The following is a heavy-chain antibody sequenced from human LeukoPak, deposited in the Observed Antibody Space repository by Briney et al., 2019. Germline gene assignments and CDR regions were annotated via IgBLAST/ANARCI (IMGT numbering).Heavy chain of an antibody. J-gene: IGHJ4*02. Sequence: RGGSLRLSCSASGFIFSSYAMHCVRQAPGKRLEYVSAISSSGGSTYYADSVKGRFTISRDNSKNTLYLQMNSLRAEDTAVYYCARELPPVEKYHFADRGQGAPVTVSS. D-gene: IGHD5-24*01. CDR3: ARELPPVEKYHFAD. V-gene: IGHV3-64*04. CDR2: ISSSGGST. CDR1: GFIFSSYA.